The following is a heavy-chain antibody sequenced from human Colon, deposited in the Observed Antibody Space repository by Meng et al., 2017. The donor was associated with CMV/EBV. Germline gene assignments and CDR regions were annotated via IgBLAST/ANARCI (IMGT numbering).Heavy chain of an antibody. V-gene: IGHV2-70D*14. Sequence: SGPTLVKPTQTLTLTCTFSGFSLSTRGIRVSWIRQPPGKALEWLARIDWDDDKFYSTSLKTRLTISKDTSKNQVVLTMTNMDPVDTATYYCARIADYYYGMDVWGQGTTVTVSS. CDR3: ARIADYYYGMDV. CDR1: GFSLSTRGIR. CDR2: IDWDDDK. J-gene: IGHJ6*02.